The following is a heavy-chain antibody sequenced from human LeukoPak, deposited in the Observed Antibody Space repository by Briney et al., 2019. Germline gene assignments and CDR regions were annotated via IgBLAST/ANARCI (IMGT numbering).Heavy chain of an antibody. V-gene: IGHV1-2*02. D-gene: IGHD2-15*01. CDR1: GYTFTGYY. CDR3: ARGDCSVNGCHGGNWFDP. J-gene: IGHJ5*02. CDR2: ISPNSGGT. Sequence: ASVKVSCKASGYTFTGYYIHWVRQAPGQGLEWMGWISPNSGGTKYARSFQGRVTMTRDTSSNTAHMELSRLRSDDTAVYYCARGDCSVNGCHGGNWFDPWGQGTLVTVSS.